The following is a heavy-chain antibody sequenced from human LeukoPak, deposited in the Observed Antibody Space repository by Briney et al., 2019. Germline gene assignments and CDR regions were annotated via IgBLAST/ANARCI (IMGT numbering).Heavy chain of an antibody. D-gene: IGHD4-23*01. Sequence: GASVKVSCKPSGYTFTSYYMHWVRQAPGQGLEWMGIINHSGGSTSYAQKFQGRVTMTRDTSTSTVYMELSSLRAEDTAVYYCARHYGGYALNYWGQGTLVTVSS. CDR1: GYTFTSYY. CDR2: INHSGGST. CDR3: ARHYGGYALNY. J-gene: IGHJ4*02. V-gene: IGHV1-46*01.